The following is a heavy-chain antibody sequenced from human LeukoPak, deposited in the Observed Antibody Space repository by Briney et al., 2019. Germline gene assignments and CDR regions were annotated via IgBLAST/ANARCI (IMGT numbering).Heavy chain of an antibody. Sequence: GGSLRLSCEASGFTFSSYSMNWVRQAPGRGLEWVSSISSSSSYIYYADSVKGRFTISRDNAKNSLYLQMNSLRAEDTAVYYCARPLQRTYFDYWGQGTLVTVSS. CDR2: ISSSSSYI. CDR1: GFTFSSYS. V-gene: IGHV3-21*01. CDR3: ARPLQRTYFDY. D-gene: IGHD1-1*01. J-gene: IGHJ4*02.